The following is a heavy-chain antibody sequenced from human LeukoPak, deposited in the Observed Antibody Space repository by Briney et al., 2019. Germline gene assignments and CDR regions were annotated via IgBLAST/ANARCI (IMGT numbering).Heavy chain of an antibody. CDR1: GGSIISYY. D-gene: IGHD6-13*01. CDR2: IYYTGST. V-gene: IGHV4-59*06. J-gene: IGHJ5*02. Sequence: SETLSLTCTVSGGSIISYYWSWIRQHPGKGLEWIGAIYYTGSTYYNPSLKSRATISVDTSKNHFSLKLTSVTAADTAVYYCARGTGGAAAADFDPWGQGTLVTVSS. CDR3: ARGTGGAAAADFDP.